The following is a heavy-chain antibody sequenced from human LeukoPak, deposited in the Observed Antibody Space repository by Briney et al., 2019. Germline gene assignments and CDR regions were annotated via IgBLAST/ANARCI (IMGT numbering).Heavy chain of an antibody. CDR3: ARLSGGSP. J-gene: IGHJ5*02. CDR1: GYSFTTSW. D-gene: IGHD2-15*01. V-gene: IGHV5-51*01. Sequence: GESLKISCQASGYSFTTSWIGWVRQMPGKGLEWMGTIFPADSDTRYSPSFQGQVTMSVDKSNNTAFLQWSSLKASDTAIYYCARLSGGSPWGQGTLVTVSS. CDR2: IFPADSDT.